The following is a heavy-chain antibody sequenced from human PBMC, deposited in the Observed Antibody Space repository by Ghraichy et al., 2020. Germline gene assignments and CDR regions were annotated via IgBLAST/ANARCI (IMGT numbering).Heavy chain of an antibody. CDR3: AKDQGYGGNDDAFDI. J-gene: IGHJ3*02. Sequence: GGSLRLSCVVSGFTFSSYAMSWVRQAPGKGLEWVSTLNNNGGGTYYADSVKGRFTISRDNSKNTLHLQMNSLRAEDTAVYYCAKDQGYGGNDDAFDIWGQGTMVTVSS. CDR1: GFTFSSYA. CDR2: LNNNGGGT. D-gene: IGHD4-23*01. V-gene: IGHV3-23*01.